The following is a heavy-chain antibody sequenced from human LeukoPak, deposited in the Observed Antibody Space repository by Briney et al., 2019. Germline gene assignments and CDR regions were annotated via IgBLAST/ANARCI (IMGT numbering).Heavy chain of an antibody. J-gene: IGHJ4*02. V-gene: IGHV3-48*01. D-gene: IGHD3-16*01. CDR2: ISSSSSTI. CDR3: ARDPFGGPMGH. CDR1: GFTFSSYS. Sequence: GGSLRLSCAASGFTFSSYSMNWVRQAPGKGLEWVSYISSSSSTIYYADSVKGRFTISRDNAKNSLYLQMNSLRAEDTAVYYCARDPFGGPMGHWGQGTLDTVSS.